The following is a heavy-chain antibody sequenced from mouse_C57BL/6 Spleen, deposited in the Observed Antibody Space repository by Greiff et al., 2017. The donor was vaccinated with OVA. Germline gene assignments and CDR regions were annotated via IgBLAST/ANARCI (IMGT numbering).Heavy chain of an antibody. CDR1: GFTFSSYG. CDR2: ISSGGSYT. J-gene: IGHJ2*01. D-gene: IGHD2-12*01. V-gene: IGHV5-6*01. Sequence: VQLKESGGDLVKPGGSLTLSCAASGFTFSSYGMSWVSQTPDKRLEWVATISSGGSYTYYPHSVKGRFTITRDNAKNTLYLQMRSLKSEDTAMYYCARRTSYYDFDYWGKGTTLTVSS. CDR3: ARRTSYYDFDY.